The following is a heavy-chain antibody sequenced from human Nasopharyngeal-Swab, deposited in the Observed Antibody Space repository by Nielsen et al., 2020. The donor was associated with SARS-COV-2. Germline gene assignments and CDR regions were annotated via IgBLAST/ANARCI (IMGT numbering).Heavy chain of an antibody. CDR1: GFNLNTFW. V-gene: IGHV3-74*01. J-gene: IGHJ6*02. D-gene: IGHD3-3*01. CDR3: ARGSVFGVANGMDV. CDR2: SERDGGAT. Sequence: GGSLRLSCAASGFNLNTFWIHWVRQAPGKGLMWVARSERDGGATGYADSVKGRFSVFRDAANKSIYLQMRSLRAEDTAVYYCARGSVFGVANGMDVWGQGTTVTVSS.